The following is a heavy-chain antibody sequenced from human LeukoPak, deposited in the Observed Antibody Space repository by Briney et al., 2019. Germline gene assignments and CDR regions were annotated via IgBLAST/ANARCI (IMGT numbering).Heavy chain of an antibody. D-gene: IGHD3-10*01. CDR1: GFTFSSYG. V-gene: IGHV3-33*08. J-gene: IGHJ4*02. CDR2: IWYDGSNK. Sequence: GGSLRLSCAASGFTFSSYGMHWVRQAPGKGLEWVAVIWYDGSNKYYADSVKGRFTISRDNSKNTLYLQMNSLRAEDTAVYYCARDRALRGFDYWGQGTLVTVSS. CDR3: ARDRALRGFDY.